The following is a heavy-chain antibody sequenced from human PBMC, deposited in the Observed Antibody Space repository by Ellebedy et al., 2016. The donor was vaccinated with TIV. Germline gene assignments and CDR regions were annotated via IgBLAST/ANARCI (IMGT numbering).Heavy chain of an antibody. J-gene: IGHJ4*02. D-gene: IGHD3-9*01. CDR2: IYYSGTT. V-gene: IGHV4-59*08. CDR1: GGSISSYF. Sequence: PSETLSLTCTVSGGSISSYFWSWIRQPPGKGLEWIGDIYYSGTTNYNPSLKSRVTISVDTSKNQFSLRLSSVTDAATAVYYCARQPYDVLTGSYTYFDYWGQGTLVTVSS. CDR3: ARQPYDVLTGSYTYFDY.